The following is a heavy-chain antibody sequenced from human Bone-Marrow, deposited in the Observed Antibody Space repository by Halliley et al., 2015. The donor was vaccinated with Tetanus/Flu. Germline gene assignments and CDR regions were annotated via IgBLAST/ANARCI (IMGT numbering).Heavy chain of an antibody. J-gene: IGHJ6*02. D-gene: IGHD5-18*01. CDR3: VRGESREYSQGSDFFYGMDV. V-gene: IGHV3-33*01. CDR2: WYDGRQT. Sequence: WYDGRQTCYADSVKGRFTISRDNAKNTLFLEMNSLRTEDTAVYFCVRGESREYSQGSDFFYGMDVWGQGTAVTVSS.